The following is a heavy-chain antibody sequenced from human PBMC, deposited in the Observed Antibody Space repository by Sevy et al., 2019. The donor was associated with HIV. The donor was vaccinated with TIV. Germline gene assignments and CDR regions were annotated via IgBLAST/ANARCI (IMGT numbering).Heavy chain of an antibody. CDR1: GFTFSRYD. V-gene: IGHV3-13*01. D-gene: IGHD1-26*01. Sequence: GGSLRLSSAASGFTFSRYDMHWVRQATGKGLEWVSSIGTAGDTYYPGSVKGRFTISRENAKKSLYLQMNSLRAGDTAVYYCARGTRYSGSYYLGDDAFDIWGQGTMVTVSS. J-gene: IGHJ3*02. CDR2: IGTAGDT. CDR3: ARGTRYSGSYYLGDDAFDI.